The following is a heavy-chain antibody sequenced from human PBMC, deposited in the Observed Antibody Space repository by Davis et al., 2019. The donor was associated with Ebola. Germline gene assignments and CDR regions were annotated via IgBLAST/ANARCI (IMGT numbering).Heavy chain of an antibody. Sequence: SVKVSCKASGGTFSSYALSWVRQAPGQGLEWMGRIIPILGIANYAQKLQGRVTITADQSTGTAYMWLSRLGSEDTAVDYCSRGTSSGFYGGRHDFWGLGTLVTVSS. J-gene: IGHJ4*02. D-gene: IGHD3-22*01. V-gene: IGHV1-69*04. CDR2: IIPILGIA. CDR1: GGTFSSYA. CDR3: SRGTSSGFYGGRHDF.